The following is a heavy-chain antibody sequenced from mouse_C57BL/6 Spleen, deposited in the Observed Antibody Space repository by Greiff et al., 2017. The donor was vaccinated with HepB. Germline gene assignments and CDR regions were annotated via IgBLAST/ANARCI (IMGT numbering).Heavy chain of an antibody. Sequence: QVQLQQSGAELVRPGTSVKMSCKASGYTFTNYWIGWAKQRPGHGLEWIGDIYPGGGYTNYNEKFKGKATLTADKSSSTAYMQFSSLTSEDSAIYYCARYYSNYLYYLDYWGQGTTLTVSS. J-gene: IGHJ2*01. CDR2: IYPGGGYT. D-gene: IGHD2-5*01. CDR3: ARYYSNYLYYLDY. V-gene: IGHV1-63*01. CDR1: GYTFTNYW.